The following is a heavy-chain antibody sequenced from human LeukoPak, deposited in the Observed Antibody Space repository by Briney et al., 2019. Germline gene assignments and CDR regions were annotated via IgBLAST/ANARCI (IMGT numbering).Heavy chain of an antibody. CDR2: INHSGST. CDR1: GGSFSVYY. V-gene: IGHV4-34*01. CDR3: ARASVNSSGWYQGWFDP. Sequence: SETLSLTCAVYGGSFSVYYWSWIRQPPGKGLEWIGEINHSGSTNYNPSLKSRVTISVDTSKNQFSLKLSSVTAADTAVYYCARASVNSSGWYQGWFDPWGQGTLVTVSS. D-gene: IGHD6-19*01. J-gene: IGHJ5*02.